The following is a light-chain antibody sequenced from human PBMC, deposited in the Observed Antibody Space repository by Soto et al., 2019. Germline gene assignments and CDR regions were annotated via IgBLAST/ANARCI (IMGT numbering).Light chain of an antibody. V-gene: IGKV3-20*01. CDR1: QTVIKNY. Sequence: ESVLTQSPGTLSLSPGERATLSCRASQTVIKNYLAWYQRKPGQAPRLLIYGASNRATGIPDRFSGDGSGTDFTLTINRLEAEDSALYYCQKYDTSPYTFAQGTKLEIK. CDR3: QKYDTSPYT. J-gene: IGKJ2*01. CDR2: GAS.